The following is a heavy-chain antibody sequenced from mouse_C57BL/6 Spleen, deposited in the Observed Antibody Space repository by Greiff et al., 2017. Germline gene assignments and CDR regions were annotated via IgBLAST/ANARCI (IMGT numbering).Heavy chain of an antibody. D-gene: IGHD3-2*02. V-gene: IGHV5-9*01. CDR3: ARDSSGFAWFAY. CDR2: ISGGGGNT. J-gene: IGHJ3*01. Sequence: EVKLVESGGGLVKPGGSLKLSCAASGFTFSSYTMSWVRQTPEKRLEWVATISGGGGNTYYPDSVKGRFTISRDNAKNTLYLQMSSLRSEDTALYYCARDSSGFAWFAYWGQGTLVTVSA. CDR1: GFTFSSYT.